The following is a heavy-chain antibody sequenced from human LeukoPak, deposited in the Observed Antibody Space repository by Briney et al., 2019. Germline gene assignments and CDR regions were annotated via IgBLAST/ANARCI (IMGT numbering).Heavy chain of an antibody. CDR1: GITLSNYG. CDR2: ISDSGGRT. Sequence: PGGSLRLSCAVSGITLSNYGMSWVRQAPGKGLEWVVGISDSGGRTNYADSVKGRFTISRDNPKNTLYLQMNSLRAEDTAVYFCAKRGVVIRVILVGFHKEAYYFDSWAREPWSPSPQ. D-gene: IGHD3-22*01. CDR3: AKRGVVIRVILVGFHKEAYYFDS. V-gene: IGHV3-23*01. J-gene: IGHJ4*02.